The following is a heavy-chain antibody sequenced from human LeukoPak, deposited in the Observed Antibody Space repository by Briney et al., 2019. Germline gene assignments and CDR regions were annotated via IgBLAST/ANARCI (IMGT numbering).Heavy chain of an antibody. V-gene: IGHV3-9*01. J-gene: IGHJ4*02. Sequence: GGSLRLSCAASGFTFDDYAMHWVRQAPGKGPEWVSGISWNSGSIGYADSVKGRFTISRDNAKNSLYLQMNSLRAEDTALYYCAKVARGYQLLSFFSGWGQGTLVTVSS. CDR2: ISWNSGSI. D-gene: IGHD2-2*01. CDR3: AKVARGYQLLSFFSG. CDR1: GFTFDDYA.